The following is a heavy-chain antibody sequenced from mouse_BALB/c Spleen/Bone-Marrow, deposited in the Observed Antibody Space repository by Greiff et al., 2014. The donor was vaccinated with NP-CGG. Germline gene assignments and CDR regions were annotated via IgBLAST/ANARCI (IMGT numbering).Heavy chain of an antibody. CDR1: GYAFSTYW. Sequence: VKLVESGAELVRPGSSVKISCKSSGYAFSTYWINWVKQRPGQGLEWIGQIYPGDGDTDFKGKFKGKATLTAVRSSNTAYMEFSSLTSEDSAVYFCARGGISVDYWGQGTTLTVSS. CDR3: ARGGISVDY. CDR2: IYPGDGDT. V-gene: IGHV1-80*01. J-gene: IGHJ2*01.